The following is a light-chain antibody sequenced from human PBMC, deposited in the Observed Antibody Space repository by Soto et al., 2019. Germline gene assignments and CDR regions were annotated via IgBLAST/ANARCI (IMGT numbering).Light chain of an antibody. Sequence: EIVLTQTPGTLSLSPGDRATLSCRASRSVSAGYLAWYQQKPVQAPRLLIYAASRRATGIPDRLSGSGSGTDFVLTISRLETEDLAVYYCQQYGGLPWTFGHGTKVEIK. J-gene: IGKJ1*01. V-gene: IGKV3-20*01. CDR2: AAS. CDR3: QQYGGLPWT. CDR1: RSVSAGY.